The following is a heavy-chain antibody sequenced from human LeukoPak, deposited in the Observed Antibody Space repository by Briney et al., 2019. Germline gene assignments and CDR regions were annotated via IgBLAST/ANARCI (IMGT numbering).Heavy chain of an antibody. D-gene: IGHD2-2*02. CDR3: ARGGPGYCSSTSCFTYGDY. CDR2: IWYDGSNK. Sequence: GRSLRLSCAASGFTFSSYGMHWVRQAPGKGLEWVAVIWYDGSNKYYADSVRGRSTISRDNSKNTLYLQMNSLRAEDTAVYYCARGGPGYCSSTSCFTYGDYWGQGTLVTVSS. J-gene: IGHJ4*02. V-gene: IGHV3-33*01. CDR1: GFTFSSYG.